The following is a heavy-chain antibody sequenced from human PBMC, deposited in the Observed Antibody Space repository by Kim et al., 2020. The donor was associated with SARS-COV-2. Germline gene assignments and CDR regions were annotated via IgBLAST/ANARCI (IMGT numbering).Heavy chain of an antibody. CDR1: GGTFSSYA. Sequence: SVKVSCKASGGTFSSYAISWVRQAPGQGLEWMGGIIPIFGTANYAQKFQGRVTITADESTSTAYMELSSLRSEDTAVYYCARDVWEGQGYYYYYYGMDVWGQGTTVTVSS. V-gene: IGHV1-69*13. D-gene: IGHD1-26*01. J-gene: IGHJ6*02. CDR3: ARDVWEGQGYYYYYYGMDV. CDR2: IIPIFGTA.